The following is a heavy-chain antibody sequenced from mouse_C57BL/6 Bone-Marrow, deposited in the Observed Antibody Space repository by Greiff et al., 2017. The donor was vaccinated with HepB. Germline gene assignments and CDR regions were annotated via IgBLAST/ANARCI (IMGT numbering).Heavy chain of an antibody. J-gene: IGHJ1*03. Sequence: QVHVKQPGAELVMPGASVKLSCKASGYTFTSYWMHWVKQRPGQGLEWIGEIDPSDSYTNYNQKFKGKSTLTVDKSSSTAYMQLSSLTSEDSAVYYCARRNYGRWYFDVWGTGTTVTVSS. V-gene: IGHV1-69*01. CDR3: ARRNYGRWYFDV. CDR1: GYTFTSYW. D-gene: IGHD1-1*01. CDR2: IDPSDSYT.